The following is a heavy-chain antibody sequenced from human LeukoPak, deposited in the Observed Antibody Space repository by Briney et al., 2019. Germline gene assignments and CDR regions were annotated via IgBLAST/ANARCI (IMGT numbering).Heavy chain of an antibody. CDR1: GDSISSRSYY. V-gene: IGHV4-39*07. J-gene: IGHJ4*02. CDR3: ARDHYDSSGFDY. D-gene: IGHD3-22*01. Sequence: SETLSLTCTVSGDSISSRSYYWGWIRQPPGKDLEWIANINYSGNTYYNPSLQSRATISIDTSKNQFSLKLVSVTAADTAVYYCARDHYDSSGFDYWGQGTLVTVSS. CDR2: INYSGNT.